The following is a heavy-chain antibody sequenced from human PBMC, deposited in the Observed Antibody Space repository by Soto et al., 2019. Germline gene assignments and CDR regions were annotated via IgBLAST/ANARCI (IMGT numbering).Heavy chain of an antibody. CDR2: IYHSGST. V-gene: IGHV4-30-2*01. Sequence: SETLSLTCAVSGGSISSGGYSWRWIRQPPGKGLEWIGYIYHSGSTYYNPSLKSRVTISVDRSKNQFSLKLSSVTAADTAVYYCAGGGPIKILDYWGQGTLVTVSS. CDR1: GGSISSGGYS. CDR3: AGGGPIKILDY. J-gene: IGHJ4*02. D-gene: IGHD2-15*01.